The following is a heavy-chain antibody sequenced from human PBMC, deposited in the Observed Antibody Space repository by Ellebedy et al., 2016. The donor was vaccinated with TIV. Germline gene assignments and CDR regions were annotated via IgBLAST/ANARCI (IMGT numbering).Heavy chain of an antibody. CDR1: GYSIRSGYY. Sequence: SETLSLXXSVSGYSIRSGYYWGWIRQPPGRGLEWIGKIYHSGSTNYNPSLKSRVTISVDTSKNQFSLKLSSVTAADTAVYYCARGYHYMDVWGKGTTVTVSS. J-gene: IGHJ6*03. CDR3: ARGYHYMDV. V-gene: IGHV4-38-2*02. CDR2: IYHSGST.